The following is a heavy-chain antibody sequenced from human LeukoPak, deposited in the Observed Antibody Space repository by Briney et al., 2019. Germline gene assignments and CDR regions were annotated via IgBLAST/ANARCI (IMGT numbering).Heavy chain of an antibody. D-gene: IGHD3-10*01. V-gene: IGHV4-39*07. J-gene: IGHJ5*02. CDR2: IYYSGST. CDR3: ARDREVRGVIINWFDP. Sequence: SETLSLTCTVSGGSISSSSYYWGWIRQPPGKGLEWIGSIYYSGSTYYNPSLKSRVTISVDTSKNQFSLKLSSVTAADTAVYYCARDREVRGVIINWFDPWGQGTLVTVSS. CDR1: GGSISSSSYY.